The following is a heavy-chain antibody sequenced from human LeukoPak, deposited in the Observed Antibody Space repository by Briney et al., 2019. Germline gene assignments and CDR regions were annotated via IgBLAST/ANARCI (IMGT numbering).Heavy chain of an antibody. CDR3: AKDIILRNIVVVPAVDY. D-gene: IGHD2-2*01. V-gene: IGHV3-23*01. CDR2: ISGSGGST. Sequence: GGSLRLSCAASGFTFSSYAMSWVRQAPGKGLEWVSAISGSGGSTYYADSVKGRFTISRDNSKNTLYLQMNSLRAEDTAVYYCAKDIILRNIVVVPAVDYWGQGTLITVSS. J-gene: IGHJ4*02. CDR1: GFTFSSYA.